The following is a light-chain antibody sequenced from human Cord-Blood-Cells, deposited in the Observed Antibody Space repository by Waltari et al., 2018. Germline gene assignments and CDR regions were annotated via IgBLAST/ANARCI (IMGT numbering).Light chain of an antibody. V-gene: IGKV2-28*01. J-gene: IGKJ1*01. CDR1: QSLLHSNGYNY. CDR3: MQALQTPRT. CDR2: WGS. Sequence: DIVMTQSPLSLPVTPVEPASISCRSSQSLLHSNGYNYLDWYLQKPGQSPQLLIYWGSNRACGVPDRFSGSGSGTDFTLKISRVEAEDVGVYYCMQALQTPRTFGQGTKVEIK.